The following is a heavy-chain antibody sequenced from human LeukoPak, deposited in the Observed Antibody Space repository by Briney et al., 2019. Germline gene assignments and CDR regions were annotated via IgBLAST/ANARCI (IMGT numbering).Heavy chain of an antibody. Sequence: NPSETLSLTCTVSGGSISSSSYYWGWIRQPPGKGLEWIGSIYYSGSTYYNPSLKSRVTISVDTSKNQFSLKLSSVTAADTAVYYCATMRGYGPGRYWGQGTLVTVSS. D-gene: IGHD5-18*01. CDR3: ATMRGYGPGRY. CDR2: IYYSGST. J-gene: IGHJ4*02. V-gene: IGHV4-39*07. CDR1: GGSISSSSYY.